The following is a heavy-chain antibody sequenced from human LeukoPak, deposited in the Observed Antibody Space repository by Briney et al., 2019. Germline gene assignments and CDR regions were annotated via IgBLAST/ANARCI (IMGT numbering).Heavy chain of an antibody. Sequence: ASVKVSCKASGYTFTGYYMHWVRQAPGQGLEWMGWINPNSGGTNYARKFQGRVTMTRDTSISTAYMELSRLRSDDTAVYYCAREVVVVAATDLDAVVGWFDPWGQGTLVTVSS. CDR2: INPNSGGT. J-gene: IGHJ5*02. CDR1: GYTFTGYY. CDR3: AREVVVVAATDLDAVVGWFDP. V-gene: IGHV1-2*02. D-gene: IGHD2-15*01.